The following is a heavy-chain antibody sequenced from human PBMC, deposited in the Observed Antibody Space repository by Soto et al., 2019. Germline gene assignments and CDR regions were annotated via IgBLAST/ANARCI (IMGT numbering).Heavy chain of an antibody. J-gene: IGHJ6*02. Sequence: SETLSLTCAVSGDSISRGGYSWTWIRQPPGKALEWIGNIYDSGSTSYNPSLKSRVTISVDRSKNQFSLKLTSVTAADTAVYFCARGRSSYYDYGMDVWGQGTTVTVSS. CDR2: IYDSGST. D-gene: IGHD6-6*01. V-gene: IGHV4-30-2*01. CDR3: ARGRSSYYDYGMDV. CDR1: GDSISRGGYS.